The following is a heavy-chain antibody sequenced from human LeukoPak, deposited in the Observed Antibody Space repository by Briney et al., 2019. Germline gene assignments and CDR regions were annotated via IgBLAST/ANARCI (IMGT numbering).Heavy chain of an antibody. CDR3: ARGRRDTAMIIYYYYYYMDV. D-gene: IGHD5-18*01. J-gene: IGHJ6*03. CDR2: IYASGRN. V-gene: IGHV4-61*09. Sequence: PSETLSLTCTVPGGSISSGSYSWSWIRQPAGQGLEWIGHIYASGRNNYNPSLKSRVTMSVDTSKNHFSLRLSSVTAADTAVYYCARGRRDTAMIIYYYYYYMDVWGKGTTVTISS. CDR1: GGSISSGSYS.